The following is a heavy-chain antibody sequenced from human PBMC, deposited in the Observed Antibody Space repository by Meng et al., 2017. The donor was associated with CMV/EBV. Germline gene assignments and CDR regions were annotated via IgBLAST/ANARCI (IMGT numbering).Heavy chain of an antibody. Sequence: GESLKISCAASGFTFSSYWMHWVRQAPGKGLVWVSRINSYGSSTSYADSVKGRFTISRDNAKNTLYLQMNSQRAEDTAVYYGAREEHRYYGMDVWGQGTTVTVSS. CDR2: INSYGSST. D-gene: IGHD1/OR15-1a*01. CDR3: AREEHRYYGMDV. V-gene: IGHV3-74*01. CDR1: GFTFSSYW. J-gene: IGHJ6*02.